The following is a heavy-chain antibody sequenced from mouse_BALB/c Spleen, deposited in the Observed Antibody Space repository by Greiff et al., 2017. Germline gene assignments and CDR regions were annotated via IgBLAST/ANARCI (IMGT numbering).Heavy chain of an antibody. CDR1: GFTFSDYY. CDR3: ARGDYDSYAMDY. V-gene: IGHV5-4*02. D-gene: IGHD1-1*02. CDR2: ISDGGSYT. Sequence: EVHLVESGGGLVKPGGSLKLSCAASGFTFSDYYMYWVRQTPEKRLEWVATISDGGSYTYYPDSVKGRFTISRDNAKNNLYLQMSSLKSEDTAMYYCARGDYDSYAMDYWGQGTSVTVSS. J-gene: IGHJ4*01.